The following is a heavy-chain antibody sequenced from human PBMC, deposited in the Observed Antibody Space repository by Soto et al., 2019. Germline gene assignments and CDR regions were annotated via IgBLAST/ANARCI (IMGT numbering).Heavy chain of an antibody. CDR3: AKGRTSVTTFHAFDI. V-gene: IGHV3-23*01. CDR2: ISASGGAT. D-gene: IGHD4-17*01. Sequence: EVHLLESGGGLVQPGGSLRVSCAASGFTFSSYAMSWVRQAPGKGLEWVSSISASGGATFYADYVRGRFAISRDNSKNTLYLQMNSLRAEDTAVYYCAKGRTSVTTFHAFDIWGQGTVLTVSS. J-gene: IGHJ3*02. CDR1: GFTFSSYA.